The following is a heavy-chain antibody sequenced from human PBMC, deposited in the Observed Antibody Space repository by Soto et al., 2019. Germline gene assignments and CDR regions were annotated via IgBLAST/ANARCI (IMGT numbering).Heavy chain of an antibody. Sequence: GGSLRLSCAASGFTFSSYSMNWVRQAPGKGLEWVSSISSSSSYIYYADSVKGRFTISRDNAKNSLYLQMNSLRAEDTAVYYCARGLGELEQWLQYFQHWGQGTLVTVSS. V-gene: IGHV3-21*01. CDR3: ARGLGELEQWLQYFQH. CDR2: ISSSSSYI. D-gene: IGHD6-19*01. J-gene: IGHJ1*01. CDR1: GFTFSSYS.